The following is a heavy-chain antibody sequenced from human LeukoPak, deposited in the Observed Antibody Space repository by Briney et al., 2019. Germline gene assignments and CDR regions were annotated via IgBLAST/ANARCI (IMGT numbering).Heavy chain of an antibody. D-gene: IGHD2-15*01. CDR2: INSDGRST. CDR1: GFSFSSYS. CDR3: AKGVGYCSGGSCQQFDY. J-gene: IGHJ4*02. V-gene: IGHV3-74*01. Sequence: GGSLRLSCAASGFSFSSYSMNWVRQAPGKGLEWVSRINSDGRSTNYADSVKGRFSISRDSAENTLYLQMNSLRAEDTAVYYCAKGVGYCSGGSCQQFDYWGQGTLVTVSS.